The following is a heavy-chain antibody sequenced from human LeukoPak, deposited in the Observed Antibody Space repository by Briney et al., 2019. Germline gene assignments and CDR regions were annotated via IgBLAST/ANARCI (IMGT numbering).Heavy chain of an antibody. V-gene: IGHV1-18*01. D-gene: IGHD2-15*01. Sequence: ASVKVSCKASGYTFTSYGISRVRQAPGQGLEWMGWISAYNGNTNYAQKLQGRVTMTTDTSTSTAYMELRSLRSDDTAVYYCARARGYCSGGSCYVVDYYYYMDVWGKGTTVTISS. J-gene: IGHJ6*03. CDR3: ARARGYCSGGSCYVVDYYYYMDV. CDR2: ISAYNGNT. CDR1: GYTFTSYG.